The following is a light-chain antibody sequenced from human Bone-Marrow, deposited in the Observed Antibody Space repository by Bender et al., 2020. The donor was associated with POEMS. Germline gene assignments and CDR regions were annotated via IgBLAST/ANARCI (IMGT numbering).Light chain of an antibody. CDR1: NSDVGSYNL. J-gene: IGLJ2*01. CDR3: SSYTGALTLV. Sequence: QSALTQPASVSGSPGQSITISCTGTNSDVGSYNLVSWYQQYPGKAPKLMIYEGSKRPSGVSDRFSGSKSGNTASLTISGLQAEDEADFYCSSYTGALTLVFGGGTKLTVL. CDR2: EGS. V-gene: IGLV2-23*01.